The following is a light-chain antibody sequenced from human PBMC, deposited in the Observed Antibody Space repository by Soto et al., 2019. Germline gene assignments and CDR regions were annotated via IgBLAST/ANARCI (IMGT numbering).Light chain of an antibody. CDR2: GAS. Sequence: EIALTQCPGTLSLSPGERVTLSCRASQSVNSNSLAWYQQKPGQVPRPLIYGASIRAAGVPDRLSGSGSGTDFTLTISRLEPEDYAVYYCQQYGTSPHTFGQGTKLEIK. J-gene: IGKJ2*01. V-gene: IGKV3-20*01. CDR1: QSVNSNS. CDR3: QQYGTSPHT.